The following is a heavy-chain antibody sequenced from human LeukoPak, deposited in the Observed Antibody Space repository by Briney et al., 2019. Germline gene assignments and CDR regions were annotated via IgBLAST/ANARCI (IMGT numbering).Heavy chain of an antibody. CDR1: GFTFTSYS. J-gene: IGHJ4*02. Sequence: GGSLRLSCTASGFTFTSYSMNWVRQAPGKGLEWVSSISSSSSYIYYADSVKGRFTISRDNAKNSLYLQMNSLRAEDTAVYYCASTANYYGSGRNFSHRYWGQGTLVTVSS. CDR3: ASTANYYGSGRNFSHRY. CDR2: ISSSSSYI. V-gene: IGHV3-21*01. D-gene: IGHD3-10*01.